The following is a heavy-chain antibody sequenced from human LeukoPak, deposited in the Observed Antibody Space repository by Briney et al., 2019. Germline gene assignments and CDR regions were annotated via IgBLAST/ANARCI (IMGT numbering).Heavy chain of an antibody. CDR1: GFTFSSYW. V-gene: IGHV3-7*01. Sequence: GGSLRLSCAASGFTFSSYWMRWVRQAPGKGLEGVANIKNDGSEEYYVDSVKGRFTISRDNAKNSLFLQMNRLTVEETAVYYCARAIRGSAVDTGDRWGQGALGSVSS. D-gene: IGHD3-10*01. CDR2: IKNDGSEE. CDR3: ARAIRGSAVDTGDR. J-gene: IGHJ1*01.